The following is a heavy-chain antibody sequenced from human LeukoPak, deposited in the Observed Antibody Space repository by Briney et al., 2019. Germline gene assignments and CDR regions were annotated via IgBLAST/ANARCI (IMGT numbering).Heavy chain of an antibody. Sequence: SQTLSLTCAISGDSVSSNSVTWNWLRQSPSRGLEWLGRTYYRSTWYNDYAVSVRGRITVNPDTSKNQFSLHPNSVTPEDTAVYYCARRLTQYDCFDPWGQGILVTVSS. CDR2: TYYRSTWYN. V-gene: IGHV6-1*01. CDR3: ARRLTQYDCFDP. D-gene: IGHD2-2*01. J-gene: IGHJ5*02. CDR1: GDSVSSNSVT.